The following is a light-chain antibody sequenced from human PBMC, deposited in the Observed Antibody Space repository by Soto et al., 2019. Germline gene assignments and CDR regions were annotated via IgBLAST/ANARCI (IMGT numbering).Light chain of an antibody. CDR3: PQYNNWRN. CDR1: QSVSNN. CDR2: GAS. V-gene: IGKV3-15*01. J-gene: IGKJ1*01. Sequence: EIVMTQSPATLSVSPGERATLSCRASQSVSNNLAWNQHTPGQAPRLLLYGASTRATGIPARFSGSGSGTAFTRTIGSLPFEDFAVDYCPQYNNWRNFGQGTKVDIK.